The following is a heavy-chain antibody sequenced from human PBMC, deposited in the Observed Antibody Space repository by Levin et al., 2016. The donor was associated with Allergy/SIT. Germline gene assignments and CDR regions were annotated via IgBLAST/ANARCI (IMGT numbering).Heavy chain of an antibody. CDR1: GGSVSSGSDY. D-gene: IGHD6-6*01. CDR3: ARESVAIRTFDS. Sequence: GSLRLSCIVSGGSVSSGSDYWSWIRQPPGKGLEWIGYIYYSGSTNCNPSLKSRVTISVDTSNNHFSLNLSSVTAADTAVYFCARESVAIRTFDSWGQGTLVTVSS. CDR2: IYYSGST. V-gene: IGHV4-61*03. J-gene: IGHJ4*02.